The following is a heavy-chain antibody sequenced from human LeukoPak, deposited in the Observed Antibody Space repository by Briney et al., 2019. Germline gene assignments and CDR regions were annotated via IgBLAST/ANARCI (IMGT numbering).Heavy chain of an antibody. D-gene: IGHD3-22*01. CDR1: GGSISSYY. V-gene: IGHV4-59*12. Sequence: SETLSLTCTVSGGSISSYYWSWIRQPPGKGLEWIGYIYYSGSTNYNPSLKSRVTISVDTSKNQFSLKLSSVTAADTAVYYCARDTYYYDGSGYYLFDYWGQGTLSPSPQ. CDR3: ARDTYYYDGSGYYLFDY. CDR2: IYYSGST. J-gene: IGHJ4*02.